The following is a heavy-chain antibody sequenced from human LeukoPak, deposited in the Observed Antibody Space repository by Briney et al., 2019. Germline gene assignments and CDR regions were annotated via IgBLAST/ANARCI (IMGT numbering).Heavy chain of an antibody. V-gene: IGHV3-21*01. Sequence: GGSLRLSCAASEFTFSSYNMNWVRQAPGKGLEWVSSISSFSSSIYYADSVKGRFTISRDNSKNTLYLQMNSLRAEDTAVYYCARDQYYGSGSLDHWGQGTLVTVSS. CDR3: ARDQYYGSGSLDH. CDR2: ISSFSSSI. CDR1: EFTFSSYN. D-gene: IGHD3-10*01. J-gene: IGHJ4*02.